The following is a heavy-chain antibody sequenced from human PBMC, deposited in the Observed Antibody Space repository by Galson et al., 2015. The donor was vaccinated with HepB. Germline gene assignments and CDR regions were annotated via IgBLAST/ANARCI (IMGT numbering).Heavy chain of an antibody. J-gene: IGHJ6*02. D-gene: IGHD2-21*02. Sequence: SVKVSCKASGYTFTSYGISWVRQAPGQGLEWMGWISAYNGNTNYAQKLQGRVTMTTDTSTSTAYMELRSLRSDDTAVYYCARDLSGGYLGDYYYYGMDVWGQGTLVTVSS. CDR1: GYTFTSYG. CDR2: ISAYNGNT. CDR3: ARDLSGGYLGDYYYYGMDV. V-gene: IGHV1-18*04.